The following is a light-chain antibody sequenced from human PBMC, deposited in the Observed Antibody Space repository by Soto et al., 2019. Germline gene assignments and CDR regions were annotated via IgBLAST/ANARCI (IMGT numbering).Light chain of an antibody. V-gene: IGKV1-5*01. Sequence: TITCRASQSISSYLNWYQQKPGKAPKLLIYAASSLESGVPSRFSGSGSGTEFTLTISSLQPEDSATYYCQQYNSYSTTFGQGTKV. J-gene: IGKJ1*01. CDR1: QSISSY. CDR3: QQYNSYSTT. CDR2: AAS.